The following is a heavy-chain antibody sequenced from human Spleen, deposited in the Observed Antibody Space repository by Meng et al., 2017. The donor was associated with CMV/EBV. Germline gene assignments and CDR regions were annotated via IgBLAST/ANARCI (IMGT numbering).Heavy chain of an antibody. CDR1: GFTFSNYW. Sequence: GESLKISCTASGFTFSNYWMSWVRQAPGKGLEWVANIKQDGSEKYYVDSVKGRFTISRDNAKNSLYLQMNSLRAEDTAVYSCAKEGARGATGTRSFDSWGQGTLVTVSS. D-gene: IGHD1-1*01. CDR2: IKQDGSEK. CDR3: AKEGARGATGTRSFDS. J-gene: IGHJ4*02. V-gene: IGHV3-7*03.